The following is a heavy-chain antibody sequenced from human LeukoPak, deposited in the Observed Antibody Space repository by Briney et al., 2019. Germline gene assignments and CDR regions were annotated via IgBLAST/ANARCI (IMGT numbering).Heavy chain of an antibody. CDR2: ISYDGSNK. D-gene: IGHD3-10*01. CDR1: GFTFSSYG. CDR3: AKDIGSMVRGVILDY. V-gene: IGHV3-30*18. J-gene: IGHJ4*02. Sequence: GGSLRLSYAASGFTFSSYGMHWVRQAPAKGLEWVAVISYDGSNKYYADSVKGRFTISRDNSKNTLYLQMNSLRAEETAVYYCAKDIGSMVRGVILDYWGQGTLVTVSS.